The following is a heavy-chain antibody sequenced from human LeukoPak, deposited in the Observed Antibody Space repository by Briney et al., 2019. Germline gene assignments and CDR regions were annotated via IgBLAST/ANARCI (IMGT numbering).Heavy chain of an antibody. D-gene: IGHD5-24*01. Sequence: GGSLRLSCAASGFTFSSYEMNWVRQAPGKGLEWVSYISSSGSTIYYADSVKGRFTISRDNAKNSLYLQMKSLRAEDTAVYYCARDGPRDGYNSWGQGTLVTVSS. V-gene: IGHV3-48*03. CDR3: ARDGPRDGYNS. J-gene: IGHJ4*02. CDR1: GFTFSSYE. CDR2: ISSSGSTI.